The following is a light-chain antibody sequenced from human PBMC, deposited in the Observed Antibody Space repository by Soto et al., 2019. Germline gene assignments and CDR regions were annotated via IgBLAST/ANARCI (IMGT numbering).Light chain of an antibody. CDR3: QQYGSSALT. V-gene: IGKV3-20*01. Sequence: EIVLTQSPGTLSLSPGERATLSCRASQSVSSSYLAWYQQKPGQAPRLLIYGASSRATGIPDRFSGSGSGTDFTLTISRLEPEDFAGYYCQQYGSSALTFGGGPKVEIQ. CDR1: QSVSSSY. J-gene: IGKJ4*01. CDR2: GAS.